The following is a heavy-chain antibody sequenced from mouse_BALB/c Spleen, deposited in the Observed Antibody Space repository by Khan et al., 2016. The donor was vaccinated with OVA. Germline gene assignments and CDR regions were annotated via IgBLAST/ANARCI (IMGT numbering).Heavy chain of an antibody. CDR2: ISSGGDNT. Sequence: EVELVESGGGLVKPGGSLKLSCAASGFTFSSFTMSWVRQTPEKRLEWVAPISSGGDNTYYPDSVQGRFTISRDNAKTNLYLQMSSLRSEDTALYYCARSNYGSFAYWGQGTLVTVSA. J-gene: IGHJ3*01. CDR3: ARSNYGSFAY. V-gene: IGHV5-9*03. CDR1: GFTFSSFT. D-gene: IGHD2-2*01.